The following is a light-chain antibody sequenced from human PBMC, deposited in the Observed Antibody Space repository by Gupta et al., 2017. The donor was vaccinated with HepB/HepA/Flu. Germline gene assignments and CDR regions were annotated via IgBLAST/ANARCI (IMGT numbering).Light chain of an antibody. CDR1: QNITTY. J-gene: IGKJ2*01. V-gene: IGKV1-39*01. Sequence: IQMHQSPSSLSASVGDRVTISCRASQNITTYLYWYQHKVGKAPDLLIYATMYVHSGVPPRFSGVGTGTDFTLTISGVQPEDVATYYCRQSDSFPYTFGQGTKVEI. CDR2: ATM. CDR3: RQSDSFPYT.